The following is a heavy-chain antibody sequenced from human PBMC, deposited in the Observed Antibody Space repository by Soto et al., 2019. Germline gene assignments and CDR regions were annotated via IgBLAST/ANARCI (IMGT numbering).Heavy chain of an antibody. J-gene: IGHJ3*01. D-gene: IGHD1-26*01. CDR2: ISSSGVTI. CDR3: ARTRPYLPTD. CDR1: GFIFSDYY. Sequence: QVQLVESGGGLVKPGGSLRLSCAASGFIFSDYYMSWIRQAPGKGLEWVSYISSSGVTIHYAESVKGRFTISRDNARNSLYLQMNRLRAGETAVYYCARTRPYLPTDWGQGTMVTGSS. V-gene: IGHV3-11*01.